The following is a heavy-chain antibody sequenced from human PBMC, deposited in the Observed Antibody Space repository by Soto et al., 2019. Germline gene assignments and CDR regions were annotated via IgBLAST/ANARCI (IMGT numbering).Heavy chain of an antibody. CDR3: ASAGLYGDLRSYYFDY. Sequence: PGGSLRLSCAASGFTFSSYSMNWVRQAPGKGLEWVSSISSSSSYIYYADSVKGRFTISRDNAKNSLYLQMNSLRAEDTAVYYCASAGLYGDLRSYYFDYWGQGTLVTVS. J-gene: IGHJ4*02. V-gene: IGHV3-21*01. D-gene: IGHD4-17*01. CDR2: ISSSSSYI. CDR1: GFTFSSYS.